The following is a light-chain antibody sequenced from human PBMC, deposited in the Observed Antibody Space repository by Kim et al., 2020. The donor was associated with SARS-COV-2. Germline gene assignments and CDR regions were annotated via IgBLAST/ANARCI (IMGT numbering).Light chain of an antibody. CDR1: SSDVGTYIL. CDR3: CSYAGSSTLDVV. J-gene: IGLJ2*01. CDR2: EVS. V-gene: IGLV2-23*02. Sequence: SRPISCTGTSSDVGTYILVSWYQQHPGKAPKLMIDEVSKRPSGVSNRFSGSKSGNTASMTISGLQAEDEADYYCCSYAGSSTLDVVFGGGTQLTVL.